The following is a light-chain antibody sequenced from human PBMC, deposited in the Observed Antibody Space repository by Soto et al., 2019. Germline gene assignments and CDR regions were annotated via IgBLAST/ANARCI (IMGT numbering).Light chain of an antibody. CDR1: QSVDSN. V-gene: IGKV3D-15*01. CDR2: GAS. Sequence: EIVMTQSPATLSVSPGDGATLSCRASQSVDSNLAWYQQKPGQTPRLLMYGASTRPTGIPARFSGSGSGTEFAITIISLQSADSAVYYCQQYNDWPLTFGGGTKVEIK. J-gene: IGKJ4*01. CDR3: QQYNDWPLT.